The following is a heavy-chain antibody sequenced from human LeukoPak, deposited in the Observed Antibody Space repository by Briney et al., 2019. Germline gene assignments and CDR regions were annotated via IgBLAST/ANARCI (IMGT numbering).Heavy chain of an antibody. CDR2: IYYSGTS. CDR3: ARIERSSYSLGFDY. CDR1: GGSISSGGYY. D-gene: IGHD6-6*01. J-gene: IGHJ4*02. V-gene: IGHV4-31*03. Sequence: SETLSLTCTVSGGSISSGGYYWSWIRQHPGKGLEWIGHIYYSGTSFYNPSLTSRVTISVDTSKNQFSLKLTSVNDADTAVYYCARIERSSYSLGFDYWVQGTLVTVSS.